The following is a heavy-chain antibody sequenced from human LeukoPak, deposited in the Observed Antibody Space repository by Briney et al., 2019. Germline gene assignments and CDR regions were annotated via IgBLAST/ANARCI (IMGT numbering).Heavy chain of an antibody. CDR1: GYTFTSYD. CDR3: ATHTYYYSSGSFAY. V-gene: IGHV1-8*01. J-gene: IGHJ4*02. CDR2: MNPSSGNT. Sequence: GASVKVSCKASGYTFTSYDINWVRQATGQGPEWMGWMNPSSGNTGYAQRFQGRVSMTRDTSTNTAYSELSSLRSEDTAVYYCATHTYYYSSGSFAYWGQGTLVTASS. D-gene: IGHD3-10*01.